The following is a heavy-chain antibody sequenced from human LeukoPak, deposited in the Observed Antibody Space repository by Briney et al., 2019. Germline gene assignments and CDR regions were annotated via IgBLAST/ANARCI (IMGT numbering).Heavy chain of an antibody. Sequence: GGSLRLSCAASGFTFSGYEMSWVRQAPGKGLEWVSYISSSGSTIYYADSVKGRFTISRDNARNSLYLQMNSLRAEDTAVYYCARESSGAGGAFDIWGQGTMVTVSS. CDR2: ISSSGSTI. V-gene: IGHV3-48*03. CDR1: GFTFSGYE. CDR3: ARESSGAGGAFDI. J-gene: IGHJ3*02. D-gene: IGHD3-22*01.